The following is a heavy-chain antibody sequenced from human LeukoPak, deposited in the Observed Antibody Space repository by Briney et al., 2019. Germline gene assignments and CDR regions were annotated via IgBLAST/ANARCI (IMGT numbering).Heavy chain of an antibody. V-gene: IGHV4-59*01. CDR2: IYYSGST. D-gene: IGHD3-9*01. CDR1: GGSISSYY. Sequence: PSETLSLTCTVSGGSISSYYWSWIRQPPGKGLEWIGYIYYSGSTNYNPSLKSRVTISVGTSKNQFSLKLSSVTAADTAVYYCARSQVLRYFDWPNWFDPWGQGTLVTVSS. J-gene: IGHJ5*02. CDR3: ARSQVLRYFDWPNWFDP.